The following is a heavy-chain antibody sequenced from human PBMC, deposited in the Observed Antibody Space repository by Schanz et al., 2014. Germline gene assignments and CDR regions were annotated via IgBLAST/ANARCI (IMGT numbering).Heavy chain of an antibody. J-gene: IGHJ4*02. CDR1: GYTFTVYY. D-gene: IGHD5-12*01. CDR3: ARVTTGYDS. CDR2: INPNSGAT. V-gene: IGHV1-2*02. Sequence: QVQLVQSGAEVKKPGASVKVSCKASGYTFTVYYMHWVRQAPGQGLEWLGWINPNSGATSSAQKFQGRVTXXXXTSSSTVYMQLXXXXXXDTAIYYCARVTTGYDSWGQGTLVTVSS.